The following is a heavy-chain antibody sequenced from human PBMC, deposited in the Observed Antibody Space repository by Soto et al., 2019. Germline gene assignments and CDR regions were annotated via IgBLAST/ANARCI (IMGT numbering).Heavy chain of an antibody. CDR3: ARHEWSQWGIVVVPAALENFDY. CDR1: GGSISSSSYY. J-gene: IGHJ4*02. Sequence: QLQLQESGPGLVKPSETLSLTCTVSGGSISSSSYYWGWIRQPPGKGLEWIGSIYYSGSTYYNPSLKSRVTISVDTSKNQFSLKLSSVTAADTAVYYCARHEWSQWGIVVVPAALENFDYWGQGTLVTVSS. D-gene: IGHD2-2*01. CDR2: IYYSGST. V-gene: IGHV4-39*01.